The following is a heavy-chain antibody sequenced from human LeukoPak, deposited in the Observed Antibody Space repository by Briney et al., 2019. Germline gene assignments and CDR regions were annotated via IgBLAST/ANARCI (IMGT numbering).Heavy chain of an antibody. CDR3: ARDWIGRGQTPYYFDY. D-gene: IGHD2-2*03. CDR1: GFTFSNYW. J-gene: IGHJ4*02. V-gene: IGHV3-7*01. Sequence: GGSLRLSCAASGFTFSNYWMSWARQAPGKGLEWVTNIKQDGSEKYYVDSVKGRFTISRDNAKNSLYPQMSSLRAEDTAVYYCARDWIGRGQTPYYFDYWGQGTLVTVSS. CDR2: IKQDGSEK.